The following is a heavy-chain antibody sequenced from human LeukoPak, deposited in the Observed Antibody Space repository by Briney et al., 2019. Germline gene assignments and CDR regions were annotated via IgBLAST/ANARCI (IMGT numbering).Heavy chain of an antibody. CDR2: ISNDGNNK. Sequence: GGSLRLSCEASGFTFSAYNLHWVRQAPGKGLEGVAVISNDGNNKYDADSVKGRFTVSRDNSKNTLYLQMNTLRAEDTAVYYCARGLVGVSGAFVIWGQGTLVTVSS. CDR3: ARGLVGVSGAFVI. V-gene: IGHV3-30*04. CDR1: GFTFSAYN. J-gene: IGHJ3*02. D-gene: IGHD1-26*01.